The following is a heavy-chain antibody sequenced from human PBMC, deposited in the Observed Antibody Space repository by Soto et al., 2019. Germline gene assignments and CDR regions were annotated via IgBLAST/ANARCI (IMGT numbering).Heavy chain of an antibody. D-gene: IGHD5-12*01. CDR3: VPEWLRLGWFDP. CDR2: INPNSGGT. J-gene: IGHJ5*02. Sequence: QVQLVQSGAEVKKPGASVKVSCKASGYTFTGYYMHWVRQAPGQGLEWMGWINPNSGGTSYAQKFQGRVTMTRDTSISTAYMELSRLRSDDTAVYYCVPEWLRLGWFDPWGQGTLVTVSS. CDR1: GYTFTGYY. V-gene: IGHV1-2*02.